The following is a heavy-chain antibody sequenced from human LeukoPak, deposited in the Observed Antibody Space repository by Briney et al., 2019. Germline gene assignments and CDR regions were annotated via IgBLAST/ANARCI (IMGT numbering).Heavy chain of an antibody. Sequence: ASVKVSCKASGYTFTKYGLSWVRQAPGQGLEWIGWISTHKGNTNYGKKFQDRVTMTTVTSTSTAYMEVRSLRSDDTAVYYCARDVLHAFDIWGQGTMVTVSS. J-gene: IGHJ3*02. V-gene: IGHV1-18*01. CDR1: GYTFTKYG. CDR2: ISTHKGNT. CDR3: ARDVLHAFDI.